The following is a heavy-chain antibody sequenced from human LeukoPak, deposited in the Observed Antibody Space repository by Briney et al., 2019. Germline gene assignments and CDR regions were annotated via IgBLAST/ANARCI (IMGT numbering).Heavy chain of an antibody. V-gene: IGHV1-18*01. CDR2: ISPYNGNT. J-gene: IGHJ5*02. CDR1: GYTFMNYG. Sequence: ASVKVSCKASGYTFMNYGISWVRQAPGQGLEWMGWISPYNGNTKYPQKLQGRVTMTTDTSTSTAYMELRSLRSDDTAAYYCAREASSSWPNWFDPWGQGTLVTVSS. D-gene: IGHD6-13*01. CDR3: AREASSSWPNWFDP.